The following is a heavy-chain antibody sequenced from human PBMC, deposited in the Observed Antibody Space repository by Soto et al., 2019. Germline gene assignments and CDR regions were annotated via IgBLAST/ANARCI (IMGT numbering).Heavy chain of an antibody. Sequence: AGGSLRLSCVGSGFTFNSYAMSWVRKAPGKGLEWVSAISRGGDVTYYADSVKGRFTISRDNSKNTLLLQMNSLRAEDTAVYYCTKHMIALATASIYWGQGALVTVSS. CDR2: ISRGGDVT. V-gene: IGHV3-23*01. CDR3: TKHMIALATASIY. J-gene: IGHJ4*02. CDR1: GFTFNSYA. D-gene: IGHD3-16*01.